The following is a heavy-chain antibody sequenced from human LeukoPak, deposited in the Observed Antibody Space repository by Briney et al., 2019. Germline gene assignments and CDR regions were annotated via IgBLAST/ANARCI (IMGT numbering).Heavy chain of an antibody. Sequence: GGSLRLSCAASGFTVSSNYMSWVRQAPGKGLEWVSVIYSDGDTYYADSVKGRFTISRDSSRNTLSLQMNSLKPEDTAVYYCARDPRDGYGHFDYWGQGTLVTVSS. V-gene: IGHV3-66*02. D-gene: IGHD5-24*01. CDR1: GFTVSSNY. CDR3: ARDPRDGYGHFDY. CDR2: IYSDGDT. J-gene: IGHJ4*02.